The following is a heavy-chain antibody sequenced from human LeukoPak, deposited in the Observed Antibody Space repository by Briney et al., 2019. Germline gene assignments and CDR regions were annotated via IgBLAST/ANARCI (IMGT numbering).Heavy chain of an antibody. J-gene: IGHJ4*02. V-gene: IGHV3-23*01. CDR1: GLTFNVYA. Sequence: GGALRLSCAASGLTFNVYAMSWVRQAPGKGLEWVSTISGTGRNTYYADSVKGRFTVSRGNSNNPLFLQMSSLRAEDTAIYYCAKEGIVSAPPLCDWGQGTLVTVSS. CDR2: ISGTGRNT. CDR3: AKEGIVSAPPLCD. D-gene: IGHD2-15*01.